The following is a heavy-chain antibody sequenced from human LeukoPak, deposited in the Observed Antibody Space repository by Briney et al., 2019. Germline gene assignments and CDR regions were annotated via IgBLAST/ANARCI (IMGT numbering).Heavy chain of an antibody. D-gene: IGHD2-2*01. V-gene: IGHV4-34*01. J-gene: IGHJ6*02. CDR3: ARDRGIVVVPAAMEASYYYGMDV. CDR1: GGSFSGYY. CDR2: INHSGST. Sequence: SETLSLTCAVYGGSFSGYYWSWIRQPPGKGLEWIGEINHSGSTNYNPSLKSRVTISVDTSKNQSSLKLSSVTAADTAVYYCARDRGIVVVPAAMEASYYYGMDVWGQGTTVTVSS.